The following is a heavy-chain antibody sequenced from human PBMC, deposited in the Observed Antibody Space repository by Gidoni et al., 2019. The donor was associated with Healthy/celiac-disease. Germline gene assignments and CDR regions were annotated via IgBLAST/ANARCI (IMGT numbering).Heavy chain of an antibody. Sequence: QVQLVQSGAEVTKPAASVKVSCKASGYTFTSYDLNWVRQATGQGLEWMGWMNPNSGNTGYAQKFQGRVTMTRNTSISTAYMELSSMRSEDTAVYYCARGLAAYYYYYMDVWGKGTTVTVSS. CDR2: MNPNSGNT. CDR3: ARGLAAYYYYYMDV. CDR1: GYTFTSYD. V-gene: IGHV1-8*01. J-gene: IGHJ6*03.